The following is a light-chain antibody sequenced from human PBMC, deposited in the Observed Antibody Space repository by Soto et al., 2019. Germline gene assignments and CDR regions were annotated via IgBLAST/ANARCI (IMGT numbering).Light chain of an antibody. J-gene: IGKJ2*01. V-gene: IGKV1-5*01. CDR2: DGY. Sequence: DIQMTQSPSTLSASVGDRVTITCRASQTINSKLAWYQKKPGQAPKLLIFDGYNLESGVPSRFSGSGSGTEFTLSIGSLQPDDFATYYCQQYETYFRYTFGLGTKLDIK. CDR3: QQYETYFRYT. CDR1: QTINSK.